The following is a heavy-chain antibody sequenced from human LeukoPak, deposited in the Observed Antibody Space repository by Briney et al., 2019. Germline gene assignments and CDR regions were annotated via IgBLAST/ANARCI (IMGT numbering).Heavy chain of an antibody. CDR3: ARAGHSGYDGARFFDY. V-gene: IGHV1-69*13. Sequence: GASVKVSCKASGGTFSSYAISWVRQAPGQGLEWMGGIIPIFGTANYAQKFQGRVTITADESTSTAYMELSILRSEDTAVYYCARAGHSGYDGARFFDYWGQGTLVTVSS. D-gene: IGHD5-12*01. CDR1: GGTFSSYA. CDR2: IIPIFGTA. J-gene: IGHJ4*02.